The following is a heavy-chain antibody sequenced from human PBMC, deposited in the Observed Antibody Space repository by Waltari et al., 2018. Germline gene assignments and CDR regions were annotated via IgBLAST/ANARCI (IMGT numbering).Heavy chain of an antibody. CDR2: IYHSGTT. J-gene: IGHJ4*02. D-gene: IGHD6-13*01. CDR1: GGSISSSNW. Sequence: QVQLQESGPGLVKPSGTLSLTCAVSGGSISSSNWWSWVRQPPGKGLEWIGEIYHSGTTNYNPSLKSRVTISVDKSKTPFSLKLGSGTAADTAVYYCANAGGVAAAGPTWGQGTLVTVSS. CDR3: ANAGGVAAAGPT. V-gene: IGHV4-4*02.